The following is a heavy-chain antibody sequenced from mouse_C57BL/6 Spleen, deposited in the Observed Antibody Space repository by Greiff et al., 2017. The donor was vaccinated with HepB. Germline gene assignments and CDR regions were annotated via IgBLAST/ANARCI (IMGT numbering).Heavy chain of an antibody. Sequence: VQLQQSGPELVKPGASVKISCKASGYTFTDYYMNWVKQSHGKSLEWIGDINPNNGGTSYNQKFKGKATLTVDKSSSTAYMELRSLTSEDSAVYYCARLGPLAYWGQGTLVTVSA. D-gene: IGHD4-1*01. CDR2: INPNNGGT. J-gene: IGHJ3*01. CDR3: ARLGPLAY. CDR1: GYTFTDYY. V-gene: IGHV1-26*01.